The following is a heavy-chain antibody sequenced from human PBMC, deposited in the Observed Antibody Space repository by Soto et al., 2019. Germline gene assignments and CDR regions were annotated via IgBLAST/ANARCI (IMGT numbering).Heavy chain of an antibody. D-gene: IGHD4-17*01. Sequence: AVKVSCKVAGDTFTSYYVNLVRQTTVQGLEWMGWMNPKSGNIGYAQKFQGRVTMTRNTSISTAYMELSSLRSEDKAVYYCARVGAVTNYYYYYMDVWGKGTTVTVSS. CDR1: GDTFTSYY. CDR2: MNPKSGNI. CDR3: ARVGAVTNYYYYYMDV. J-gene: IGHJ6*03. V-gene: IGHV1-8*01.